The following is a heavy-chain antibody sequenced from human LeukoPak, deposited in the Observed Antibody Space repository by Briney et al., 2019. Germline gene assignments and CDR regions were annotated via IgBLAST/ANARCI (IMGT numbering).Heavy chain of an antibody. CDR1: GASIRSYF. CDR3: ARGLVLATDDAFDI. J-gene: IGHJ3*02. Sequence: SETLSLTCSVSGASIRSYFWSWIRQSPGKGLEWIGYVYDNDISNFNPSLESRVTVLVDRSKSQFSLKLRSVTAADTAVYCCARGLVLATDDAFDIWGPGTMVTVSS. CDR2: VYDNDIS. V-gene: IGHV4-59*01. D-gene: IGHD5-12*01.